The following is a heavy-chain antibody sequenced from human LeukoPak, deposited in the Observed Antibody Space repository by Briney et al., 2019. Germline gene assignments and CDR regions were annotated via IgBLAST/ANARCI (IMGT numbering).Heavy chain of an antibody. CDR3: ARAVPASDYYDSSGYFGY. J-gene: IGHJ4*02. Sequence: GFSDTVSCKASGYTFPSYYMHLLRQDPAHGLEWMGVINPSGGSTSYVQKFQGRVTMTRDTSTSTVYMELSSLRSEDTAVYYCARAVPASDYYDSSGYFGYWGQGTLVTVSS. V-gene: IGHV1-46*01. CDR1: GYTFPSYY. D-gene: IGHD3-22*01. CDR2: INPSGGST.